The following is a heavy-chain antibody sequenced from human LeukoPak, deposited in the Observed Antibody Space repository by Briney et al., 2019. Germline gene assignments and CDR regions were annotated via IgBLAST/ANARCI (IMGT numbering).Heavy chain of an antibody. CDR1: GFTVSSNY. Sequence: GGSLRLSCAASGFTVSSNYMSWVRQAPGKGLEWVSVIYSGGSTYYADSVKGRFTISRDNSKNTLYLQMNSLRAEDTAVYYCASTDSSGWYGGAFDIWGQGIMVTVSS. CDR3: ASTDSSGWYGGAFDI. CDR2: IYSGGST. D-gene: IGHD6-19*01. V-gene: IGHV3-66*01. J-gene: IGHJ3*02.